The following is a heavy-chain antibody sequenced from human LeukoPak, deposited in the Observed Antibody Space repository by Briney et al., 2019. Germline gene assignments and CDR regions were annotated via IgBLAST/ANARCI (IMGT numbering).Heavy chain of an antibody. J-gene: IGHJ5*02. D-gene: IGHD6-13*01. CDR2: IYTSGST. CDR3: ARDKSSSPYNWFDP. Sequence: SETLSLTCTVSGGSISSYYWSWIRQPAGKGLEWIGRIYTSGSTNYNPSLKSRVTMSVDTSKNQFSLKLNSVTAADTAVYFCARDKSSSPYNWFDPWGQGTLVTVSS. CDR1: GGSISSYY. V-gene: IGHV4-4*07.